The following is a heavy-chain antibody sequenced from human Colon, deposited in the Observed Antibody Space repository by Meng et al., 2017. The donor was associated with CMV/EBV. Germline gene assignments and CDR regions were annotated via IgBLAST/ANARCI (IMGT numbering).Heavy chain of an antibody. CDR3: TRGLQLWFPSPAY. CDR1: GSIFTRYD. Sequence: KASGSIFTRYDITWVRQATGQGLEWMGWMNPKTGNTVYAQKFQARVNLTVDSSIDTAYMELSSLKTDDTAVYYCTRGLQLWFPSPAYWGQGALVTVSS. CDR2: MNPKTGNT. V-gene: IGHV1-8*01. J-gene: IGHJ4*02. D-gene: IGHD5-18*01.